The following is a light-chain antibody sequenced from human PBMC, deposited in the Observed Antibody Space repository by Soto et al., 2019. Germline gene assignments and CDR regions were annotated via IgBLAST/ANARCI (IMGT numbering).Light chain of an antibody. CDR3: QQYSTYRT. J-gene: IGKJ1*01. Sequence: DIQMTQSPSTLSASVGDRVTITCRASQSISSWLAWYQQKPGKAPMLLIYDASSLESGVPSRFSGSGSGTEFTLTISSLQSDDFATYYCQQYSTYRTFGQGTKVDI. CDR1: QSISSW. V-gene: IGKV1-5*01. CDR2: DAS.